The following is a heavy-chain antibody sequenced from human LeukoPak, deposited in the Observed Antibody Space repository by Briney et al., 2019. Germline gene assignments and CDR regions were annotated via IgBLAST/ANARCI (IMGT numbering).Heavy chain of an antibody. J-gene: IGHJ5*02. CDR2: IYTSGST. CDR1: GGSISSYY. CDR3: AGDGGHYGDYEANWLDP. D-gene: IGHD4-17*01. V-gene: IGHV4-4*07. Sequence: SETLSLTCTVSGGSISSYYWSWIRQPAGKGLEGIGRIYTSGSTNYNPSLKSRVTMSVDTSKNQFSLKLSSVTAADTAVYYCAGDGGHYGDYEANWLDPWGQGTLVTVSS.